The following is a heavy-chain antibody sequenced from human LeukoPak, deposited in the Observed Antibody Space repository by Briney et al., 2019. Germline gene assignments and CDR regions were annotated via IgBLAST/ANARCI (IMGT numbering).Heavy chain of an antibody. CDR3: AREYYDFWSGSQDDAFDI. Sequence: ASVKVSCKASGYTFTSYDINWVRQATGQRLEWMGWMNPNSGNTGYAQKFQGRVTITRNTSISTAYMELSSLRSEDTAVYYCAREYYDFWSGSQDDAFDIWGQGTMVTVSS. D-gene: IGHD3-3*01. CDR1: GYTFTSYD. J-gene: IGHJ3*02. V-gene: IGHV1-8*01. CDR2: MNPNSGNT.